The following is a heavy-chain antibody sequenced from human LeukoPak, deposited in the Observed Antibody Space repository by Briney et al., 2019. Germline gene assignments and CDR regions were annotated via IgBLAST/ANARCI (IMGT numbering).Heavy chain of an antibody. D-gene: IGHD3-10*01. Sequence: PGGSLRLSCAASGFTFSSYAMSWVRQAPGKGLEWVSAISYSGGNTYYADSVKGRFTISRDNSKNTLYLQMNSLRAEDTAVYYCAKWILHGSGSYDYWGQGTLVTVSS. CDR1: GFTFSSYA. V-gene: IGHV3-23*01. CDR2: ISYSGGNT. J-gene: IGHJ4*02. CDR3: AKWILHGSGSYDY.